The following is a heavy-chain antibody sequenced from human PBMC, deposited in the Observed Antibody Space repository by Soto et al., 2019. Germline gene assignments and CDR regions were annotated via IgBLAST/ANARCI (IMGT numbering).Heavy chain of an antibody. J-gene: IGHJ6*02. Sequence: EVQLLESGGGLVQPGGSLRLSCAASGFTFTTHAMNWVRQAPGKGLEWVSSISGSGGTTNYAASVKVRVTISRDNSKNTLYLQMNSLRAEDTAVYYCAKGVGEFTYYGMDVWGQGTTVTVSS. CDR2: ISGSGGTT. V-gene: IGHV3-23*01. CDR3: AKGVGEFTYYGMDV. D-gene: IGHD3-10*01. CDR1: GFTFTTHA.